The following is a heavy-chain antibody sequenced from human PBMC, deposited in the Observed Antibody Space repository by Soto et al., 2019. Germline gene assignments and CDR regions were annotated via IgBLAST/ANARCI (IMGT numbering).Heavy chain of an antibody. V-gene: IGHV4-39*01. J-gene: IGHJ6*02. CDR2: IYYSGST. Sequence: SETLSLTCSVSGGSIITSYYWGCIRQPPGKGLELIASIYYSGSTYYNPSLKSRVTIFVETSQSQFSLMLGSVTAADTAVYYCARHDWARFYGMDVWGQGTTVTVSS. CDR3: ARHDWARFYGMDV. CDR1: GGSIITSYY. D-gene: IGHD2-21*01.